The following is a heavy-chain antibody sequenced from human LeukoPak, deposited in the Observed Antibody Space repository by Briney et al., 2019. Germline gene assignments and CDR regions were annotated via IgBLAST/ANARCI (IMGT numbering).Heavy chain of an antibody. CDR2: IYYSGST. D-gene: IGHD3-3*01. Sequence: PSETLSLTCTVSGGSISSSSYYWGWIRQPPGKGLEWIGSIYYSGSTYYNPSLKSRVTISVDTSKNQFSLKLSSVTAADTAVYYCARHYSYYNFWSGYRPNWFDPWGQGTLVTVSS. CDR1: GGSISSSSYY. V-gene: IGHV4-39*01. J-gene: IGHJ5*02. CDR3: ARHYSYYNFWSGYRPNWFDP.